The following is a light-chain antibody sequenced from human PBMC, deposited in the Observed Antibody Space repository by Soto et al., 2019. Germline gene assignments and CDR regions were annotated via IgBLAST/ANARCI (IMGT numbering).Light chain of an antibody. CDR2: GAS. Sequence: EIVLTQSPGTLSLSPGERATLSCRASQSISINYLAWYQQKPGQAPRLLIYGASSRATGIPDRFSGSGSGADFTLTISRLEPEDFAVYYCQQMDTSPLTFGGGTKVNIK. J-gene: IGKJ4*01. V-gene: IGKV3-20*01. CDR3: QQMDTSPLT. CDR1: QSISINY.